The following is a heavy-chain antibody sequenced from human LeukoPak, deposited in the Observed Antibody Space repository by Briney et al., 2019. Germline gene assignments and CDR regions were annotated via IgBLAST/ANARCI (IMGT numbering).Heavy chain of an antibody. J-gene: IGHJ5*02. V-gene: IGHV3-21*01. CDR1: GFIFSSYS. CDR2: ISSGGTYI. CDR3: ARDGVAAGTT. D-gene: IGHD6-13*01. Sequence: GGPLRLSCAASGFIFSSYSMNWVRQAPGKGLEWVSSISSGGTYIYYADSVKGRFTISRDNAKNTVYLQMNSLRAEDTAVYYCARDGVAAGTTWGQGTLVTVSS.